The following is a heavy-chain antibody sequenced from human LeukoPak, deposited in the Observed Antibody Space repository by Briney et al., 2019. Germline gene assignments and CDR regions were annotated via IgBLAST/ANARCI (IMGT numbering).Heavy chain of an antibody. CDR2: IYYSGST. V-gene: IGHV4-59*08. J-gene: IGHJ2*01. Sequence: PSETLSLTCTVSGGSISSYYWSWIRQPPGKGLEWIGYIYYSGSTSYNPSLKSRVTIPVDTSKNQFSLKLSSVTAADTAVYYCARRADDSSGYYYVNYWYFDLWGRGTLVTVSS. CDR3: ARRADDSSGYYYVNYWYFDL. CDR1: GGSISSYY. D-gene: IGHD3-22*01.